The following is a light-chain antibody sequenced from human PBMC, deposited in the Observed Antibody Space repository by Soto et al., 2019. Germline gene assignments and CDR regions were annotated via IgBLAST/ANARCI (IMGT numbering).Light chain of an antibody. Sequence: QSALTQPASVSGSPGQSITISCTGTSSDVGGYNYVSWYQQHPGKAPKLMIYEVSNRPSGVSNRFYGSKSGNTASLTISGLQAEDESDYYGSSYTSSSTLVFGTGTKVTVL. CDR1: SSDVGGYNY. CDR3: SSYTSSSTLV. V-gene: IGLV2-14*01. CDR2: EVS. J-gene: IGLJ1*01.